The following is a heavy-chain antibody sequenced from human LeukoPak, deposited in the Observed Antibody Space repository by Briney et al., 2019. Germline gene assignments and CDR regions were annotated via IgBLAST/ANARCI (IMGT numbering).Heavy chain of an antibody. CDR2: IWYDGSNK. V-gene: IGHV3-33*01. D-gene: IGHD2-15*01. CDR3: AREADCSGGNCYRGAFDI. J-gene: IGHJ3*02. Sequence: GRSLILSCVASGFTFSHYAMHWVRQAPGKGLEWVAAIWYDGSNKYYADSVKGRFTISRDNSKNTLYLQVDSLRAEDTAVYYCAREADCSGGNCYRGAFDIWGQGTMVTVSS. CDR1: GFTFSHYA.